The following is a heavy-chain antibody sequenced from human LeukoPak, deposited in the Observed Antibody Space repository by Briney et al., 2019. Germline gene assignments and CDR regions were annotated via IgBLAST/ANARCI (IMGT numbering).Heavy chain of an antibody. D-gene: IGHD6-19*01. CDR2: INGDGSST. V-gene: IGHV3-74*01. Sequence: PGGSLRLSCAASGFTFSNYWMHWVRQAPGKGLVWVSRINGDGSSTTYADSVKGRFTISRDSAKNTLYLQMNSLRAEDTAVYYCARDKYSSGWSPDYWGQGTLVTVSS. CDR1: GFTFSNYW. CDR3: ARDKYSSGWSPDY. J-gene: IGHJ4*02.